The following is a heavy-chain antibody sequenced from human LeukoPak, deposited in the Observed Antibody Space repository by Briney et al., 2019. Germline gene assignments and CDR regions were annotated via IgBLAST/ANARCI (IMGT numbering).Heavy chain of an antibody. D-gene: IGHD3-22*01. CDR3: AREPYDSSGTFDY. CDR2: IYHSGST. V-gene: IGHV4-38-2*02. Sequence: SETLSLTCTVSGYSISSGYYWGWIRQPPGKGLEWIGSIYHSGSTYYNPSLKSRVTISVDTSKNQFSLKLSSVTAADTAVYYCAREPYDSSGTFDYWGQGTLVTVSS. J-gene: IGHJ4*02. CDR1: GYSISSGYY.